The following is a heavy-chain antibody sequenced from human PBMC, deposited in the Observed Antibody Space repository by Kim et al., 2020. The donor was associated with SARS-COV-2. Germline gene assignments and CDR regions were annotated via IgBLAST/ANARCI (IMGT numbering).Heavy chain of an antibody. V-gene: IGHV3-23*01. CDR2: GST. Sequence: GSTYYADSVKGRFTISRDNSKNTLYLQMNSLRAEDTAVYYCAKDLSGSFHWGQGTLVTVSS. J-gene: IGHJ4*02. CDR3: AKDLSGSFH. D-gene: IGHD1-26*01.